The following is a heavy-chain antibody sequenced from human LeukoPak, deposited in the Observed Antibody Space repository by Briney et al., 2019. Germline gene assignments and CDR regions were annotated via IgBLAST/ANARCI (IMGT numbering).Heavy chain of an antibody. Sequence: PSETLSLTCTVSGGSISSYYWSWIRQPPGKGLEWIGYIYYSGSTNYNPSLKSRVTISVDTPKNQFSLKLSSVTAADTAVYYCARTTYYYDSSGYFGVGLIWDYWGQGTLVTVSS. CDR3: ARTTYYYDSSGYFGVGLIWDY. V-gene: IGHV4-59*08. CDR1: GGSISSYY. D-gene: IGHD3-22*01. CDR2: IYYSGST. J-gene: IGHJ4*02.